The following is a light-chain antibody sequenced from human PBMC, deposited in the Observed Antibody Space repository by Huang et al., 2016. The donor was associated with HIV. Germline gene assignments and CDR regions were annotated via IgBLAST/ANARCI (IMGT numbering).Light chain of an antibody. CDR3: QQYSNWPRWT. V-gene: IGKV3-15*01. CDR1: QSITHS. J-gene: IGKJ1*01. Sequence: EIVMTQSPDTLSVSPGERVSLSCRASQSITHSLAWYQQKPGQPPRLLFYDASTRAPGISARCRGSGSGTDFTLTISSLQSEDVAIYYCQQYSNWPRWTFGQGTRVQIK. CDR2: DAS.